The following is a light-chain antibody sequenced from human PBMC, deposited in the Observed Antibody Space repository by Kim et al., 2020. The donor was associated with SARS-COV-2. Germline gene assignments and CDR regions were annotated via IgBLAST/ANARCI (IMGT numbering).Light chain of an antibody. J-gene: IGLJ1*01. CDR1: SSDVGNYDR. V-gene: IGLV2-18*02. CDR3: SSYTRSSTFV. Sequence: GQSVTISCTGTSSDVGNYDRVSWYQQPPGTAPKLMIYEVYNRPSGVPDRFSGSKSGNTASLTISGLQAEDEADYYCSSYTRSSTFVFGTGTKVTVL. CDR2: EVY.